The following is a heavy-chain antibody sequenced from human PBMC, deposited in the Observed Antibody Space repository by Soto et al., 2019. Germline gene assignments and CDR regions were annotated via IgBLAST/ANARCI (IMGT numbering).Heavy chain of an antibody. J-gene: IGHJ4*02. Sequence: VSCKASGYTFTSYYMHWVRQAPGQGLEWMGIINPSGGSTSYAQKFQGRVTMTRDTSTSTVYMELSSLRSEDTAVYYCARDEPHYYDSSGYYYSYWGQGTLVTVSS. D-gene: IGHD3-22*01. CDR3: ARDEPHYYDSSGYYYSY. CDR1: GYTFTSYY. CDR2: INPSGGST. V-gene: IGHV1-46*01.